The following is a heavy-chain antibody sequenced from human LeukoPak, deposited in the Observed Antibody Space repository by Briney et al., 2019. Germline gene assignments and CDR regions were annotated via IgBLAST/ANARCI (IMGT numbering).Heavy chain of an antibody. J-gene: IGHJ6*03. CDR2: ISSSSSYI. V-gene: IGHV3-21*01. D-gene: IGHD6-19*01. CDR1: GFTFSSYW. CDR3: ANLAVVYYMDV. Sequence: GGSLRLSCAASGFTFSSYWMHWVRQAPGKGLEWVSSISSSSSYIYYADSVKGRFTISRDNAKNSLYLQMNSLRAEDTAVYYCANLAVVYYMDVWGKGTTVTVSS.